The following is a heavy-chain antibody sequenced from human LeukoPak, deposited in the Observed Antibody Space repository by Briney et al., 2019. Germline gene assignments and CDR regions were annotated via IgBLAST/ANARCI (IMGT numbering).Heavy chain of an antibody. V-gene: IGHV3-7*05. CDR1: GFTFSRHW. CDR2: IKEDGSEK. CDR3: ARVAAPAPACDI. D-gene: IGHD6-13*01. Sequence: PGGSLRLSCAASGFTFSRHWMRWVRQAPGKGLEWVASIKEDGSEKKYVDSVKGRFTISRDNAKNSVYLQMNSLRAEDTAVYYCARVAAPAPACDIWGQGTMVAVSS. J-gene: IGHJ3*02.